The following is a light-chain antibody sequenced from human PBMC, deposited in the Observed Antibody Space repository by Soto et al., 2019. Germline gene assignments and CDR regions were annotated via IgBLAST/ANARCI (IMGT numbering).Light chain of an antibody. CDR3: QSYDSSIVV. J-gene: IGLJ2*01. Sequence: NFMLTQPHSVSESPGKTVTISCTGSSGSIASNYVQWYQQRPGSAPTTVIYEDNQRPSGVPDRFSGSIDSSSNSASLTISGLKTEDEADYYCQSYDSSIVVFGGGTKVTV. V-gene: IGLV6-57*02. CDR1: SGSIASNY. CDR2: EDN.